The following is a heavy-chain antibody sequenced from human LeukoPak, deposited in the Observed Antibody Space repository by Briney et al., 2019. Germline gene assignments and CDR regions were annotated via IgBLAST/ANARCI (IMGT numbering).Heavy chain of an antibody. CDR1: GFTFSSYA. Sequence: GGSLRLSCAASGFTFSSYAMHWVRQAPGKGLEWVAVISYDGSNKYYADSVKGRFTISRDNSKNTLYLQMNSLRAEDTAVYYCARDPSAAAGVYWGQGTLVTVSS. V-gene: IGHV3-30-3*01. CDR3: ARDPSAAAGVY. D-gene: IGHD6-13*01. CDR2: ISYDGSNK. J-gene: IGHJ4*02.